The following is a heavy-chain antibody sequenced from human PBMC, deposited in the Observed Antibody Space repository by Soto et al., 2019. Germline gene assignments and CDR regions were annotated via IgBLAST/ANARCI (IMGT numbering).Heavy chain of an antibody. V-gene: IGHV3-64D*06. J-gene: IGHJ4*02. Sequence: PGGSLRLSCSASGFIFSTFTMHWVRQAPGKGLEYVSSIISNGGKTYYADSVKGRFTISRDNSKNTVYLQMSSLRDEDTAVYYCVKVRFGSYYYFDSWGQGTLVTVSS. D-gene: IGHD1-26*01. CDR1: GFIFSTFT. CDR3: VKVRFGSYYYFDS. CDR2: IISNGGKT.